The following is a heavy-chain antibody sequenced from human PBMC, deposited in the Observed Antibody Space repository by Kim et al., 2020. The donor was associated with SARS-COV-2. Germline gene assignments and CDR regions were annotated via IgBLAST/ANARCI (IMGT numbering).Heavy chain of an antibody. V-gene: IGHV3-30*04. CDR1: GFTFSSYA. J-gene: IGHJ4*02. CDR2: MSYDGNNK. D-gene: IGHD3-9*01. Sequence: GGSLRLSCAASGFTFSSYAMHWVRQAPGKGLEWVAVMSYDGNNKYYADSVKGRFIISRDNSKNTLYLQMNSLRAEDTAVYYCARGAVLRYFDWIYYFDYWGQGTLVTVSS. CDR3: ARGAVLRYFDWIYYFDY.